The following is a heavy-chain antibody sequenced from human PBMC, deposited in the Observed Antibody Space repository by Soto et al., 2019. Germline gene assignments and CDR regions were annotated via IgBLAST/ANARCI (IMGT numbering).Heavy chain of an antibody. CDR2: IFYSGST. CDR1: GGSISSSSYY. D-gene: IGHD1-20*01. J-gene: IGHJ6*02. V-gene: IGHV4-39*07. CDR3: ARYKSNYYYGMDV. Sequence: SETLSLTCTVSGGSISSSSYYWGWIRQPPGKGLEWIGSIFYSGSTYYNPSLKSRVTISVDTSKNQFSLKLSSVTAADTAVYYCARYKSNYYYGMDVWGQGTTVTVSS.